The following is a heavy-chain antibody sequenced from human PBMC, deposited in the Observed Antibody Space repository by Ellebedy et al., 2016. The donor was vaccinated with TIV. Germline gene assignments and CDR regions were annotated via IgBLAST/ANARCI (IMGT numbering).Heavy chain of an antibody. CDR1: GYTFTSYA. CDR3: ARERVTMVRGVIRGFDY. Sequence: ASVKVSCXASGYTFTSYAMHWVRQAPGQRLEWMGWINAGNGNTKYSQKFQDRVTITRDTSASTAYMELSSLRSEDTAVYYCARERVTMVRGVIRGFDYWGQGTLVTVSS. J-gene: IGHJ4*02. V-gene: IGHV1-3*01. CDR2: INAGNGNT. D-gene: IGHD3-10*01.